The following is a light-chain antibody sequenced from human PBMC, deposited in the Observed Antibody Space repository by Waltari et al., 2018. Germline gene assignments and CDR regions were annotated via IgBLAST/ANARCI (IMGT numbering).Light chain of an antibody. J-gene: IGKJ4*01. CDR3: QQYYSTPLT. CDR1: QNVLYSSINKNY. V-gene: IGKV4-1*01. CDR2: WAS. Sequence: DIVMTQSPDSLAVSLGGRAPFTSKSTQNVLYSSINKNYLAWYQQKPGQPPKILIHWASTRESGVPDRFSGSGSGTDFTLTISSLQAEDVAVYYCQQYYSTPLTFGGGTKVEIK.